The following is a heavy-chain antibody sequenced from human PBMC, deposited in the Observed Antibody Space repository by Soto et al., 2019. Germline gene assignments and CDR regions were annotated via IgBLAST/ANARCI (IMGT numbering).Heavy chain of an antibody. CDR3: ARGSDFWSGSNFYYYYGMDV. CDR1: GDSVSSNSAA. J-gene: IGHJ6*02. CDR2: TYYRSKWYN. Sequence: RSQTLSLTCAISGDSVSSNSAAWNWIRQSPSRGLEWLGRTYYRSKWYNDYAVSVKSRITINPDTSKNQFSLQLNSVTPEDTAVYYCARGSDFWSGSNFYYYYGMDVWGQGTTGTVS. V-gene: IGHV6-1*01. D-gene: IGHD3-3*01.